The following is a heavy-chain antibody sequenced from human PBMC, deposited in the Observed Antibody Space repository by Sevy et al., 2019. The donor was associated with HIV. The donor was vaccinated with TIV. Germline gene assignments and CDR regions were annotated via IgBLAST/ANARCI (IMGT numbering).Heavy chain of an antibody. Sequence: GGSLRLSCAASGFTFSIYWMTWVRQAPGKGLEWVANIKPDGSKKYYVDSVKGRFTISRDTAENSLYLQMNSLRAEDTAVYYCARAIALADSYWGQGTQVTVSS. CDR3: ARAIALADSY. V-gene: IGHV3-7*01. CDR2: IKPDGSKK. J-gene: IGHJ4*02. D-gene: IGHD6-13*01. CDR1: GFTFSIYW.